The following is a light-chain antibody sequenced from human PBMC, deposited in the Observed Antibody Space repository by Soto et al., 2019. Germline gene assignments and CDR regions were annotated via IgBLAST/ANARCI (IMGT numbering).Light chain of an antibody. J-gene: IGLJ2*01. V-gene: IGLV2-11*01. CDR2: DVS. CDR1: SSDVGGYNY. Sequence: QSALTQPRSVSGSPGQSVTISCTGTSSDVGGYNYVSWYQQHPGKAPKFMVYDVSKRPSGVPDRFSGSKSGNTASLTISGLQAEDEAGYYCCSYAGSYTEVFGGGTKLTVL. CDR3: CSYAGSYTEV.